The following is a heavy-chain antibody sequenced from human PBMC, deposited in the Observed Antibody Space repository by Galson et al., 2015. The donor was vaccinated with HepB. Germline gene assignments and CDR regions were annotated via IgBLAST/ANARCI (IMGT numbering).Heavy chain of an antibody. Sequence: SLRLSCAASGFTFSDYYMSWIRQAPGKGLEWVSYISSSGSTIYYADSVKGRFTISRDNAKNSLYLQMNSLRAEDTAVYYCARDLDDSSGYYYAGGSYYFDYWGQGTLVTVSS. J-gene: IGHJ4*02. D-gene: IGHD3-22*01. CDR2: ISSSGSTI. CDR3: ARDLDDSSGYYYAGGSYYFDY. V-gene: IGHV3-11*01. CDR1: GFTFSDYY.